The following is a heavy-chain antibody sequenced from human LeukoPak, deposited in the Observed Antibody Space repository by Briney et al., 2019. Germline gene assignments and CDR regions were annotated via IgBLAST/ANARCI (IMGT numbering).Heavy chain of an antibody. CDR2: ISYDGSNK. CDR1: GFTFSSYA. J-gene: IGHJ4*02. D-gene: IGHD5-18*01. CDR3: ARGEVTPLDY. V-gene: IGHV3-30*04. Sequence: GGSLRLSCAASGFTFSSYAMHWVRQAPGKGLEWVAVISYDGSNKYYADSVKGRFTISRDNSKNTLYLQMNSLRAEDTAVYYCARGEVTPLDYWGQGTLVTVSS.